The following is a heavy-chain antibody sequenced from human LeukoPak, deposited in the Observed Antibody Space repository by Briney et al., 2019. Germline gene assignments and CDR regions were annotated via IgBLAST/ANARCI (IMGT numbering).Heavy chain of an antibody. CDR1: GYTFTGYY. J-gene: IGHJ5*02. Sequence: GASVKVSCKASGYTFTGYYMHWVRQAPGQGLEWMGRINPNSGGTNYEQKFQGRVTMTRDTSISTAYMELSRLRSDDTAVYYCARDQLYCSSTSCYAGSNWFDPWGQGTLVTVSS. CDR3: ARDQLYCSSTSCYAGSNWFDP. CDR2: INPNSGGT. V-gene: IGHV1-2*06. D-gene: IGHD2-2*01.